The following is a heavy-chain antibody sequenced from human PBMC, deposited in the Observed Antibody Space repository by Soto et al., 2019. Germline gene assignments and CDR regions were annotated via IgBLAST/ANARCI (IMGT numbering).Heavy chain of an antibody. J-gene: IGHJ4*02. CDR2: ISYDGSNK. V-gene: IGHV3-30*18. CDR3: AKDAYMITFSPSDY. D-gene: IGHD3-16*01. CDR1: GFTFSSYG. Sequence: VQLVESGGGVVQPGRSLRLSCAASGFTFSSYGMHWVRQAPGKGLEWVAVISYDGSNKYYADSVKGRFTISRDNSKNTLYLQMNSLRAEDTAVYYCAKDAYMITFSPSDYWGQGTLVTVSS.